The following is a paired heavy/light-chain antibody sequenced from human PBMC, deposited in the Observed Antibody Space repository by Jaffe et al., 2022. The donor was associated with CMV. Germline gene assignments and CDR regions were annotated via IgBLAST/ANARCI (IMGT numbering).Heavy chain of an antibody. V-gene: IGHV3-48*03. CDR2: ISSSGRII. CDR3: ATDPRAYYYDDSGTYVGPAQDY. J-gene: IGHJ4*02. Sequence: EVHLVESGGGLVQPGGSRRLSCTASGFTFTSYEMNWVRQAPGRGLEWVAYISSSGRIIYYADSVEGRFTISRDNAKNSLYLQMNSLRAEDTAVYYCATDPRAYYYDDSGTYVGPAQDYWGQGTLVTVSS. D-gene: IGHD3-22*01. CDR1: GFTFTSYE.
Light chain of an antibody. V-gene: IGKV1-16*02. CDR2: AAS. Sequence: DIQMTQSPSSLSASVGDRVTITCRASQGISNSLAWFQQKPGRAPKSLIYAASSLQSGVPSKFIGSGSGTDFTLTISSLQPEDFATYYCQQYNSYPLTFGPGTKVDIK. J-gene: IGKJ3*01. CDR3: QQYNSYPLT. CDR1: QGISNS.